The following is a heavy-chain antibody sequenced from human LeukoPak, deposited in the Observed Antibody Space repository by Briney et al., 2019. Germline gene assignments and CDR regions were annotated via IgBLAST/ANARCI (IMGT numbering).Heavy chain of an antibody. CDR1: GYSISSGYY. CDR3: ARDRPEYYYDSSGYSGAFDI. CDR2: IYHSGST. V-gene: IGHV4-38-2*02. J-gene: IGHJ3*02. Sequence: SETLSLTCTVSGYSISSGYYWGWIRQPPGKGLEWIGSIYHSGSTYYNPSLKSRVTISVDTSKNQFSLKLSSVTAADTAVYYCARDRPEYYYDSSGYSGAFDIWGQGTMVTVSS. D-gene: IGHD3-22*01.